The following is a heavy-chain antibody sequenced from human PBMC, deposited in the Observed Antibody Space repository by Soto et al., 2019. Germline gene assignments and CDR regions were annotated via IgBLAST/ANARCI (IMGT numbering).Heavy chain of an antibody. CDR2: ISGSGGST. V-gene: IGHV3-23*01. CDR1: GFTFSSYA. J-gene: IGHJ4*02. Sequence: EVQLLESGGGLVQPGGSLRLSCAASGFTFSSYAMSWVRQAPGKGLEWVSAISGSGGSTYYADSVKGRFTISTDNSKNTLYLQMNSLRAEDTAVYYCASYPMVRGVGYFDYWGQGTLVTVSS. D-gene: IGHD3-10*01. CDR3: ASYPMVRGVGYFDY.